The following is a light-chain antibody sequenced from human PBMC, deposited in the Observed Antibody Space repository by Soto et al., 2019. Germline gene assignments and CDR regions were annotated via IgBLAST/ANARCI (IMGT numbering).Light chain of an antibody. CDR3: QKYNSAPLT. CDR1: HGISNY. Sequence: DIQMSQSPSSLSASVGDRVTITCRASHGISNYLAWYQQKPGKVPKLLIYTASTLQSGVPSRFSGSGSGTDFTLTNSSLQPEDVATYYCQKYNSAPLTFGGGTKVEIK. CDR2: TAS. V-gene: IGKV1-27*01. J-gene: IGKJ4*01.